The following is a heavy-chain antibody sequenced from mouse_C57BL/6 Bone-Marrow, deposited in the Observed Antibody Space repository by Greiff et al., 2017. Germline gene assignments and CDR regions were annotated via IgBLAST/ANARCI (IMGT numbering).Heavy chain of an antibody. J-gene: IGHJ3*01. CDR3: ARGGVITRD. Sequence: QVQLQQPGAELVKPGASVKLSCKASGYTFTSYWMQWVKQRPGQGLEWIGEIDPSDSYTNYNQKFKGKATLTVDTSSSTACMQLSSLTSEDSAVYYCARGGVITRDWGQGTLVTVSA. CDR1: GYTFTSYW. V-gene: IGHV1-50*01. D-gene: IGHD1-1*01. CDR2: IDPSDSYT.